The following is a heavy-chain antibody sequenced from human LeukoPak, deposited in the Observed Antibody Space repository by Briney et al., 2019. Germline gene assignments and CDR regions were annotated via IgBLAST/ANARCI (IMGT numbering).Heavy chain of an antibody. Sequence: SETLSLTCAVYGGSFSGYYWGWIRQPPGKGLEWIGSIYHSGSTYYNPSLKSRVTISVDTSKNQFSLKLSSVTAADTAVYYCARDAVVLYGSGGYNWFDPWGQGTLVTVSS. V-gene: IGHV4-38-2*01. J-gene: IGHJ5*02. D-gene: IGHD3-10*01. CDR3: ARDAVVLYGSGGYNWFDP. CDR2: IYHSGST. CDR1: GGSFSGYY.